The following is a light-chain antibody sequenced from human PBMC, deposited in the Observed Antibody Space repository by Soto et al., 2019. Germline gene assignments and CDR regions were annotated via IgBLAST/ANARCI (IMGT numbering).Light chain of an antibody. V-gene: IGLV2-23*02. CDR1: SSGVGSYNR. CDR2: DVS. Sequence: QSALTQPASVSGSPGQSITISCTGTSSGVGSYNRVSWYRQDPGKAPKIMIYDVSERPSGISNRFSGSKSGDTASLTISGLQAEDEADYYCCSYAGRYTWVFGGGTKLTVL. CDR3: CSYAGRYTWV. J-gene: IGLJ3*02.